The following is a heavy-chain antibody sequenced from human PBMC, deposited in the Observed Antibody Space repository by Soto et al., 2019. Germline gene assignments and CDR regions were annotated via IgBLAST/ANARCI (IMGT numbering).Heavy chain of an antibody. CDR3: ARDTKEGFDP. V-gene: IGHV3-11*06. CDR1: GFTFSDYY. J-gene: IGHJ5*02. Sequence: AVGSLRLSCAASGFTFSDYYMSWIRQAPGKGLEWVSYISSSSSYTNYADSVKGRFTISRDNAKNSLYLQMNSLRAEDTAVYYCARDTKEGFDPWGQGTLVTVSS. CDR2: ISSSSSYT.